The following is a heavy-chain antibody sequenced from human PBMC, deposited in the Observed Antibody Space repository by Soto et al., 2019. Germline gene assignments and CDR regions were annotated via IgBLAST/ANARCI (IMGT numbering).Heavy chain of an antibody. CDR1: GFTFSSYA. Sequence: GALRLSCAASGFTFSSYAMHWVRQAPGKGLEWVAVISYDGSNKYYADSVKGRFTISRDNSKNTLYLQMNSLRAEDTAVYYCARDPWDCSSTSCYAGNWFDPWGQGTLVTVSS. CDR3: ARDPWDCSSTSCYAGNWFDP. V-gene: IGHV3-30-3*01. D-gene: IGHD2-2*01. CDR2: ISYDGSNK. J-gene: IGHJ5*02.